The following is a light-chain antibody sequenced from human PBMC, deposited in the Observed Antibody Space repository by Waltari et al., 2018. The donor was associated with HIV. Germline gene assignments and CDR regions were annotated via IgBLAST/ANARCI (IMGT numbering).Light chain of an antibody. CDR3: LQTYTNPRT. V-gene: IGKV1-39*01. CDR1: DLISNY. J-gene: IGKJ1*01. CDR2: GAS. Sequence: DTEMTQSPSSLSASVGDRVTITCRAIDLISNYLSWYQQTPGKAPKLLIYGASSLHSGAPSRFSGSQSGTDFTLTISGLQPEDSASYYCLQTYTNPRTFGQGTKVEVK.